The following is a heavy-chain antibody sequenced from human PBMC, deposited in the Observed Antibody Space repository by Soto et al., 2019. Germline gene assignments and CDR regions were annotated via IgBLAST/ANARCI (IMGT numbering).Heavy chain of an antibody. V-gene: IGHV3-53*01. CDR2: IYSGGST. CDR1: GFTVSSNY. D-gene: IGHD5-12*01. J-gene: IGHJ6*02. CDR3: ARGGDIVATSGYYYYYYGMDV. Sequence: PGGSLRLSCAASGFTVSSNYMNWVRQAPGKGLEWVSVIYSGGSTYYADSVKGRFTISRDNSKNTLYLQMNSLRAEDTAVYYCARGGDIVATSGYYYYYYGMDVWGQGTTVTVSS.